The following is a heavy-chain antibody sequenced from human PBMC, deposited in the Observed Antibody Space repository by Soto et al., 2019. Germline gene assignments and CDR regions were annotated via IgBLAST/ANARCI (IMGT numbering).Heavy chain of an antibody. CDR3: AKVTVLRYFDWVSDTFEI. Sequence: EVQLLESGGGLVQPGGSLRLSCAASGFTFSSYAMSWVRQAPGKGLEWVSAISGSGGSTYYADSVKGRFIISRDNSKNTLYLQMKSLRAEDTAVYYWAKVTVLRYFDWVSDTFEIWGQGTMVPVSS. D-gene: IGHD3-9*01. V-gene: IGHV3-23*01. CDR2: ISGSGGST. CDR1: GFTFSSYA. J-gene: IGHJ3*02.